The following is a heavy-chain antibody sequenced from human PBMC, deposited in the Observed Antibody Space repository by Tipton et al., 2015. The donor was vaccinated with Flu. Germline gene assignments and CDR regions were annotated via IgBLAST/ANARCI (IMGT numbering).Heavy chain of an antibody. J-gene: IGHJ4*02. CDR2: VSGGGGTR. D-gene: IGHD3-9*01. V-gene: IGHV3-23*01. CDR3: ARGYDILTDGGGYFDY. CDR1: GFTFSRYA. Sequence: GSLRLSCAASGFTFSRYAMSWVRQAPGKGLEWVSAVSGGGGTRYFADSVKGRFTISRDNIKNTLYLQMNSLRAEDTAVYYCARGYDILTDGGGYFDYWGQGTLVTVSS.